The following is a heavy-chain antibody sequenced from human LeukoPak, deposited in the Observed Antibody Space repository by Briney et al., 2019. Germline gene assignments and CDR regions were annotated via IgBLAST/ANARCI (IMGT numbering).Heavy chain of an antibody. D-gene: IGHD5-18*01. J-gene: IGHJ4*02. V-gene: IGHV3-74*01. CDR3: ARVVDTHFDY. CDR1: GFTFSSYW. Sequence: GGSLRLSCAASGFTFSSYWMHWVRHAPGKGLVWVSRIKSDGSTTTYADSVKGRFTISRDNAKNTLYLQMNSPRAEDTAVYYCARVVDTHFDYWGQGTLVTVSS. CDR2: IKSDGSTT.